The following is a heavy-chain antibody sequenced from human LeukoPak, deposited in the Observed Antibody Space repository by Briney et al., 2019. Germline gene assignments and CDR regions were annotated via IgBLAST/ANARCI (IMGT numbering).Heavy chain of an antibody. CDR2: ISSSGNII. J-gene: IGHJ3*02. Sequence: GGSLRLSCAASGFTFSSYEMNWVRQAPGKGLEWVSYISSSGNIIYYADSVKGRFTISRDNAKNSLYLQMNSLRAEDTAVYYCARDQIYGDTGAFDIWGQGTMVTVSS. CDR3: ARDQIYGDTGAFDI. CDR1: GFTFSSYE. D-gene: IGHD4-17*01. V-gene: IGHV3-48*03.